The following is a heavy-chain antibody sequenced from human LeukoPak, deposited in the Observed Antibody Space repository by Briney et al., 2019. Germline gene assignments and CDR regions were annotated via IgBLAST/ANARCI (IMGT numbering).Heavy chain of an antibody. CDR2: IYYSGST. Sequence: SETLSLTCTVSGGSISSYYWSWLRQPPGKGLEWIGYIYYSGSTNYNPSLKSRVTISVDTSKNQFSLKLSSVTAADTAVYYCASGSYYDFWSGPIDAFDIWGQGTMVTVSS. J-gene: IGHJ3*02. D-gene: IGHD3-3*01. CDR1: GGSISSYY. CDR3: ASGSYYDFWSGPIDAFDI. V-gene: IGHV4-59*08.